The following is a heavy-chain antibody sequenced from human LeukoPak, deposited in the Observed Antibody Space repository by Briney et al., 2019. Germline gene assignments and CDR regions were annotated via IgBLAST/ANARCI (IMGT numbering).Heavy chain of an antibody. D-gene: IGHD2-2*01. CDR1: GFTFSNYW. CDR3: ARDQGSTSRGIDY. CDR2: IYSDGNTK. J-gene: IGHJ4*02. V-gene: IGHV3-74*01. Sequence: GGSLRLSCAGSGFTFSNYWMHWVRQAPGKGLVWVSRIYSDGNTKNYADSVKGRFTISRDNAKNTLYLQMNSLRAEDTAVYYCARDQGSTSRGIDYWGQGTLVTVSS.